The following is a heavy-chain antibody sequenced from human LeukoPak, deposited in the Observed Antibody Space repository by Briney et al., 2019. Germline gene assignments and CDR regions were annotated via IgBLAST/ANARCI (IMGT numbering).Heavy chain of an antibody. Sequence: GASVKVSCKASGYTFTSYYMHWVRQAPGQGLEWMGIINPSGGSTSYAQKFQGRVTMTEDTSTDTAYMELSSLRSEDTAVYYCATDKPISTLIVGANKDAFDIWGQGTMVTVSS. CDR1: GYTFTSYY. D-gene: IGHD1-26*01. V-gene: IGHV1-46*01. J-gene: IGHJ3*02. CDR2: INPSGGST. CDR3: ATDKPISTLIVGANKDAFDI.